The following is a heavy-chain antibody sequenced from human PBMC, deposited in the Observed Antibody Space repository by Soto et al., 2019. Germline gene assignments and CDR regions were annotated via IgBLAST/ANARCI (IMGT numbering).Heavy chain of an antibody. D-gene: IGHD2-15*01. CDR3: ARHPGGRGYYYGMDV. CDR1: GGTYSRYA. J-gene: IGHJ6*02. Sequence: ASVTVSCKTSGGTYSRYAVIWVRQAPGQGLEWMGGIIPIFGTANYAQKFQGRVTITADESTSTAYMELSSLRSEDTAVYYCARHPGGRGYYYGMDVWGQGTTVTSP. V-gene: IGHV1-69*13. CDR2: IIPIFGTA.